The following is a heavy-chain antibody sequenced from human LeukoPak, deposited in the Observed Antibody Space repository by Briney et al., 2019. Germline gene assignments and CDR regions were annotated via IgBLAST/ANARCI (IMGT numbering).Heavy chain of an antibody. V-gene: IGHV3-23*01. CDR3: AKDRYSSGWYGNRIDY. Sequence: PGGSLRLPCAASGFTFSSYAMSWVRQAPGKGLEWVSAISGSGGSTYYADSVKGRFTISRDNSKNTLYLQMNSLRAEDTAVYYCAKDRYSSGWYGNRIDYWGQGTLVTVSS. CDR2: ISGSGGST. D-gene: IGHD6-19*01. CDR1: GFTFSSYA. J-gene: IGHJ4*02.